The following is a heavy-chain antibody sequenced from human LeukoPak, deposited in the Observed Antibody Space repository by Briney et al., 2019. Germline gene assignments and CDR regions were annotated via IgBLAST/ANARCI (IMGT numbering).Heavy chain of an antibody. CDR2: ISYDGSNK. D-gene: IGHD2-15*01. CDR3: AKDLYLQYCRGSACYLNYYNMDV. CDR1: GFTFSSYG. V-gene: IGHV3-30*18. J-gene: IGHJ6*02. Sequence: GGSLRLSCAASGFTFSSYGMHWVRQAPGKGLEWVAVISYDGSNKYYADSVKGRFTISRDNSKNTLYLQMNGLRAEDAAVYYCAKDLYLQYCRGSACYLNYYNMDVWGQGTTVAVSS.